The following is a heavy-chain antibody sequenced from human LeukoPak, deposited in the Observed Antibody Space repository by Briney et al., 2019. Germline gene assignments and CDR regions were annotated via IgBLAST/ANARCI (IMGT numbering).Heavy chain of an antibody. CDR1: GFTFSRYN. J-gene: IGHJ5*02. V-gene: IGHV3-48*01. D-gene: IGHD4-17*01. CDR2: ISSSSTTR. CDR3: AREGDYAWFDP. Sequence: GGSLRLSCAASGFTFSRYNMNWVRQAPGKGLEWVSYISSSSTTRYYADSVQGRFTISRDNAKNSLYLQMNSLRAEDTAVYYCAREGDYAWFDPWGQGTLVTVSS.